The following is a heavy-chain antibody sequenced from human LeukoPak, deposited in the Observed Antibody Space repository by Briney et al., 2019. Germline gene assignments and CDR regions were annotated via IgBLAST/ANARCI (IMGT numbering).Heavy chain of an antibody. D-gene: IGHD6-19*01. CDR2: IKKDGSEK. V-gene: IGHV3-7*01. CDR1: GFTFSSHY. CDR3: ARAWLDY. J-gene: IGHJ4*02. Sequence: GGSLRLSCAASGFTFSSHYMSWVRQAPGKGLEWVANIKKDGSEKYYVDSVKGRFTISRDNAKTSLYLQMNSLRAEDTAVYYCARAWLDYWGQGTLVTVSS.